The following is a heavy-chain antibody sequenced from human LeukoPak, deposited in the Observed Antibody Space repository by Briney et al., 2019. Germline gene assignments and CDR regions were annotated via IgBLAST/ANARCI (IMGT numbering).Heavy chain of an antibody. CDR2: IRYDGSNK. J-gene: IGHJ4*02. CDR1: GFTFSTYG. V-gene: IGHV3-30*02. Sequence: GGSLRLSCAASGFTFSTYGMHWVRQAPGKGLEWVAFIRYDGSNKYYADSVKGRFTISRDDSKNTVYVQMNSLRAEDSAVYYCAKDLHYCTSSTCPLDYWGQGTLVTVSS. CDR3: AKDLHYCTSSTCPLDY. D-gene: IGHD2-2*01.